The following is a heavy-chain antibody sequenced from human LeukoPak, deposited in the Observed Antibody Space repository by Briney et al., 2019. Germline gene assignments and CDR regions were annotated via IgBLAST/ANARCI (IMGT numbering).Heavy chain of an antibody. Sequence: PGRSLRLSCAASGFTLSSYAMHWVCQAPGKGLEWVAVISYDGSNKYYADSVKGRFTISRDNSKNTLYLQMNSLRAEDTAVYYCVSYTSIGWRGQGTLVTVSS. J-gene: IGHJ4*02. CDR3: VSYTSIGW. D-gene: IGHD2-2*02. V-gene: IGHV3-30-3*01. CDR2: ISYDGSNK. CDR1: GFTLSSYA.